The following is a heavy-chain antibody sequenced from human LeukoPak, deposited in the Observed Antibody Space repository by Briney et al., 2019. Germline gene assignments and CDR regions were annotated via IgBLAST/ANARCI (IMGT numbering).Heavy chain of an antibody. D-gene: IGHD6-6*01. CDR2: TYYRSKWSN. J-gene: IGHJ6*02. V-gene: IGHV6-1*01. CDR3: TRRGPAGSSSSGMDV. Sequence: SQTLSLTSAISGDSVSSNRAAWNWVRQSPSRGLEWLGMTYYRSKWSNHSAGSVKSRITINPDTSKNLFSLQLNSVTPEDTAVHYCTRRGPAGSSSSGMDVWDQGTTVTVSS. CDR1: GDSVSSNRAA.